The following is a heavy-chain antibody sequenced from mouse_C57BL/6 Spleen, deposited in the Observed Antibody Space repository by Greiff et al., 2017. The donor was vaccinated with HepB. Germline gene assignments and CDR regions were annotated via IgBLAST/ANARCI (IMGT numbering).Heavy chain of an antibody. V-gene: IGHV5-6*01. CDR3: ARRGGSSPYYYAMDY. J-gene: IGHJ4*01. CDR2: ISSGGSYT. Sequence: EVQLVESGGDLVKPGGSLKLSCAASGFTFSSYGMSWVRQTPDKRLEWVATISSGGSYTYYPDSVKGRFNISRDNAKNTLYLQMSSLKSEDTAMYYCARRGGSSPYYYAMDYWGQGTSVTVSS. CDR1: GFTFSSYG. D-gene: IGHD1-1*01.